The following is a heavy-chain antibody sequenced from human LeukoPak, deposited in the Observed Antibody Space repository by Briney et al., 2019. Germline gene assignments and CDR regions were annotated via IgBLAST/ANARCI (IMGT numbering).Heavy chain of an antibody. Sequence: ASVKVSSKASGYTFTGSNMHWARQAPGRGLEGMGWINPNSGATNYAQRFQGRVTVTRDTSISTAYMELSRLTYDDTAVYYCARGGYSSGGSLGFGPWGQGTLVTVSS. J-gene: IGHJ5*02. CDR1: GYTFTGSN. V-gene: IGHV1-2*02. CDR3: ARGGYSSGGSLGFGP. D-gene: IGHD6-19*01. CDR2: INPNSGAT.